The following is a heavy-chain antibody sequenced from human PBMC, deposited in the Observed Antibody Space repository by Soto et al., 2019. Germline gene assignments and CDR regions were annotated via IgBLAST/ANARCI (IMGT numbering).Heavy chain of an antibody. V-gene: IGHV1-18*01. J-gene: IGHJ6*02. CDR2: ISAYNGNT. Sequence: ASVKVSCKASGYTFTSYGISWVRQAPGQGLEWMGWISAYNGNTNYAQKLQGRVTMTTDTSTSTAYMELRSLRSDDTAVYYCARENSSSWYLSWGGGRDYYYYGMDVWGQGTTVTVSS. D-gene: IGHD6-13*01. CDR3: ARENSSSWYLSWGGGRDYYYYGMDV. CDR1: GYTFTSYG.